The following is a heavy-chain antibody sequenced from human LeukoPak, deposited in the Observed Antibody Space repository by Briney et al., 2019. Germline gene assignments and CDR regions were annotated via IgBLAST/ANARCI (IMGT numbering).Heavy chain of an antibody. CDR2: ISSSSSTI. Sequence: PGGSLRLSCAASGFTFSSYSMNWVRQAPGKGLEWVSYISSSSSTIYYADSVKGRFTISRDNAKNSLYLQVNSLRAEDTAVYYCARESFTFPTNWFDPWGQGTLVTVSS. D-gene: IGHD2/OR15-2a*01. CDR3: ARESFTFPTNWFDP. V-gene: IGHV3-48*01. CDR1: GFTFSSYS. J-gene: IGHJ5*02.